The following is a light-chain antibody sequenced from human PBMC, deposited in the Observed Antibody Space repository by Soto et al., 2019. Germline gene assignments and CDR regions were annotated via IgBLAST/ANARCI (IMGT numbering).Light chain of an antibody. Sequence: QSVLTQPPSASETPGQRVTISCSGSSSNIGSNYVYWYQQFPGTAPNLLIYMNNQRPSGVPDRFSGSKSGTSASLAISGLRSEDEADYYCAAWDDSLSGWVFGGGTKLTVL. CDR1: SSNIGSNY. CDR3: AAWDDSLSGWV. J-gene: IGLJ3*02. V-gene: IGLV1-47*01. CDR2: MNN.